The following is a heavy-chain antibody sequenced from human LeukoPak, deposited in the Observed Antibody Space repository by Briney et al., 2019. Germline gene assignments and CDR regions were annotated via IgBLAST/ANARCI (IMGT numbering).Heavy chain of an antibody. CDR1: GYTFTSYD. CDR3: AVRSLIVVVPAAMHGMDV. CDR2: MNPNSGNT. Sequence: ASVKVSCKASGYTFTSYDINWVRQATGQGLEWMGWMNPNSGNTGYAHKFQGRVTMTRNTSISTAYMELSSLRSEDTAVYYCAVRSLIVVVPAAMHGMDVWGQGTTVTVSS. V-gene: IGHV1-8*01. D-gene: IGHD2-2*01. J-gene: IGHJ6*02.